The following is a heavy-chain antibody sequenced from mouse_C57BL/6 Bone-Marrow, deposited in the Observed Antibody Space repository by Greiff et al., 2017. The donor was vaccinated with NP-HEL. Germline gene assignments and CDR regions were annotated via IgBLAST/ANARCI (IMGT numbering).Heavy chain of an antibody. CDR3: ASPPYYGSSYWYFDV. CDR1: GYTFTSYW. D-gene: IGHD1-1*01. Sequence: QVQLQQPGAELVKPGASVKLSRKASGYTFTSYWMHWVKQRPGQGLEWIGMIHPNSGSTNYNEKFKSKATLTVDKSSSTAYMQLSSLTSEDSAVYYCASPPYYGSSYWYFDVWGTGTTVTVSS. J-gene: IGHJ1*03. V-gene: IGHV1-64*01. CDR2: IHPNSGST.